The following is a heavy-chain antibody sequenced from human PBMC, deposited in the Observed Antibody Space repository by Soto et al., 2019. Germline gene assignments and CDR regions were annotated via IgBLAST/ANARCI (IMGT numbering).Heavy chain of an antibody. CDR2: TYYRSKWYN. CDR3: ARDQLVGGYYDSSGYSH. Sequence: SQTLSLTCAISGDSVSSNSAAWNWIRQSPSRGLERLGRTYYRSKWYNDYAVSVKSRITINPDTSKNQFSLQLNSVTPEDTAVYYCARDQLVGGYYDSSGYSHWGQGTLVTVSS. D-gene: IGHD3-22*01. V-gene: IGHV6-1*01. J-gene: IGHJ4*02. CDR1: GDSVSSNSAA.